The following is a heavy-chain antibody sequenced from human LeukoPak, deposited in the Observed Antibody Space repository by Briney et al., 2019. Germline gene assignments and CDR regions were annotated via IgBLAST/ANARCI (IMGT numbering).Heavy chain of an antibody. CDR2: IYYSGST. V-gene: IGHV4-31*03. J-gene: IGHJ4*02. CDR3: ARDGEIAAAGTLDD. Sequence: PSETLSLTCTVSGGSISSGGYYWSWIRQHPGKGLEWIGYIYYSGSTYYNPSLKSRVTISVDTSKNQFSLKLSSVTAADTAVYYCARDGEIAAAGTLDDWGQGTLVTVSS. D-gene: IGHD6-13*01. CDR1: GGSISSGGYY.